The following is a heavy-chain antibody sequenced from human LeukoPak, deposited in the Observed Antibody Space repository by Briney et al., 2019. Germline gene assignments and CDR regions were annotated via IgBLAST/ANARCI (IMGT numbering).Heavy chain of an antibody. V-gene: IGHV1-46*01. Sequence: ASVKVSCKASGYTFTSYYMHWVRQAPGQGLEWMGRINPSGGGTTYAQKFQGRVTMTRDMSTSTVYMELRSLRSEDTAVYYCARDRSDGDYLIDRNYYNSYYMDVWGKGTTVTVSS. D-gene: IGHD4-17*01. CDR1: GYTFTSYY. CDR2: INPSGGGT. J-gene: IGHJ6*03. CDR3: ARDRSDGDYLIDRNYYNSYYMDV.